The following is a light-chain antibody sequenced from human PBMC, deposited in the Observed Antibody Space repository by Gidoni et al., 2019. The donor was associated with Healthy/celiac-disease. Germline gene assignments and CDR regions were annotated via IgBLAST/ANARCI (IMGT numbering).Light chain of an antibody. CDR3: QQHNNWPPLT. CDR1: QSVSSN. V-gene: IGKV3-15*01. J-gene: IGKJ4*01. Sequence: ELVMTKSPATLSVSPGERATLSCRASQSVSSNLAWYQQKPGQAPRLLIYGASTRATGIPARFSGSGSGTEFTLTISSLQSEDFAVYYCQQHNNWPPLTFXGXTKVEIK. CDR2: GAS.